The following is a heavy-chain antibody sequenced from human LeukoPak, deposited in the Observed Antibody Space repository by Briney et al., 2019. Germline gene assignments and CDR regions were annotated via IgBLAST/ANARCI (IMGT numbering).Heavy chain of an antibody. D-gene: IGHD2-15*01. V-gene: IGHV1-18*04. CDR2: ISAHNGNT. Sequence: ASVKVSCKASGYTFTSYGISWVRQAPGQGLEWMGWISAHNGNTNYAQKLQGRVTMTTDTSTSTAYMELRSLRSDDTAVYYCARDSRYCSGGSCHPNWFDPWGQGTLVTVSS. CDR3: ARDSRYCSGGSCHPNWFDP. CDR1: GYTFTSYG. J-gene: IGHJ5*02.